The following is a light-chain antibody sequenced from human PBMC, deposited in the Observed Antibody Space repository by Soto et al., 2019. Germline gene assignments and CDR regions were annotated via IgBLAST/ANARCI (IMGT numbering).Light chain of an antibody. CDR3: TSYTSSSVA. CDR2: DVS. Sequence: QSALTQPASVSGSPGQSITISCTGTSSDVGGYNYVSWYQQHPGKAPKLMIYDVSNRPSGVSNRFAGSKSGNTASLTISGLQAEDEADYFCTSYTSSSVAFGGATKVTVL. CDR1: SSDVGGYNY. V-gene: IGLV2-14*01. J-gene: IGLJ2*01.